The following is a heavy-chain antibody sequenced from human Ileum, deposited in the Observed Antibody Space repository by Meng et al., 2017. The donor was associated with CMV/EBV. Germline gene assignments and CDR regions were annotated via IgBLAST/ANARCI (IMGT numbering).Heavy chain of an antibody. CDR1: YTFTGYY. D-gene: IGHD3-10*01. J-gene: IGHJ4*02. V-gene: IGHV1-2*02. Sequence: YTFTGYYMHWVRQAPGQGLEWMGWINPNSGGTNYAQKFQGRVTMTRDTSISTAYMELSRLRSDDTAVYYCAREVNGFDYGSGSHGYWGQGTLVTVSS. CDR2: INPNSGGT. CDR3: AREVNGFDYGSGSHGY.